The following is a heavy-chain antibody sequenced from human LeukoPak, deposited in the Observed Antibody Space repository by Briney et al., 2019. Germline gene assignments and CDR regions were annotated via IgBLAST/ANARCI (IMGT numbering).Heavy chain of an antibody. CDR1: GYTFTSYG. V-gene: IGHV1-18*01. Sequence: ASVKVSCKASGYTFTSYGISWVRQAPGQGLEWMGWISAYNGNTNYAQKLQGRVTMTRDTSTSTVYMELSSLRSEDTAVYYCARESEAVAGTFDYWGQGTLVTVSS. J-gene: IGHJ4*02. D-gene: IGHD6-19*01. CDR3: ARESEAVAGTFDY. CDR2: ISAYNGNT.